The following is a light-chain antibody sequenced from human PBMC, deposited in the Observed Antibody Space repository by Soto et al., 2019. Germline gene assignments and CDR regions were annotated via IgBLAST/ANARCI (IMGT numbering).Light chain of an antibody. CDR2: DAS. Sequence: LVLTQSPATLSLSPGERATLSCRANESISNYLAWYQQKPGQPPRLLIYDASNRAAGVPARFSASGSGTDFTLTISSLEPEYFAVYYCQQRSKWPPLTFGGGTKVESK. V-gene: IGKV3-11*01. CDR3: QQRSKWPPLT. J-gene: IGKJ4*01. CDR1: ESISNY.